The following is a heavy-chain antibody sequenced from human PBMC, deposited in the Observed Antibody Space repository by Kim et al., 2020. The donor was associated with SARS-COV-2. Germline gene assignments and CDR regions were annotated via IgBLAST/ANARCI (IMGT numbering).Heavy chain of an antibody. CDR3: AKSIAAPAREYFDY. J-gene: IGHJ4*02. D-gene: IGHD6-6*01. CDR1: GGTFSSYA. CDR2: IIPIFGTA. V-gene: IGHV1-69*13. Sequence: SVKVSCKASGGTFSSYAISWVRQAPGQGLEWMGGIIPIFGTANYAQKFQGRVTITADESTSTAYMELSSLRSEDTAVYYCAKSIAAPAREYFDYWGQGTLVTVSS.